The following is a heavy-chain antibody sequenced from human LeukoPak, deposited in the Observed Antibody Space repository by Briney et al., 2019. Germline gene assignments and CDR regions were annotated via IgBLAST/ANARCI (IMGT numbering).Heavy chain of an antibody. D-gene: IGHD2-15*01. CDR3: AKDSQSHAWSQFDY. V-gene: IGHV3-23*01. CDR1: GFTFSSYS. CDR2: ISDTGGST. Sequence: GGSLRLSCAASGFTFSSYSMNWVRQAPGKGLEWVSTISDTGGSTYYADSVKGRFTISRDNSKDTLYLQMNSLRAEDTAVYYCAKDSQSHAWSQFDYWGQGALVTVSS. J-gene: IGHJ4*02.